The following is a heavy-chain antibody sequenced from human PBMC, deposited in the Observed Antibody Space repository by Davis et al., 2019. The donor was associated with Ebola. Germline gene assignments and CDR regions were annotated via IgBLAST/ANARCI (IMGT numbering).Heavy chain of an antibody. CDR1: GGSVSSGGYY. CDR3: ARVGAEYDFWSGSVDY. J-gene: IGHJ4*02. V-gene: IGHV4-31*03. CDR2: IYRSGNT. D-gene: IGHD3-3*01. Sequence: SETLSLTCTVSGGSVSSGGYYWSWLRPHPGKGLEWIGYIYRSGNTFYIPSLRSRVTISLDSSKNQFSLNLGSVTAADTAVYYCARVGAEYDFWSGSVDYWGQGKLVTVSS.